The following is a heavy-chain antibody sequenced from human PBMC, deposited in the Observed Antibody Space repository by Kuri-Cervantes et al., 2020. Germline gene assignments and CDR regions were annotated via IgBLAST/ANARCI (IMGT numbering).Heavy chain of an antibody. V-gene: IGHV3-53*01. Sequence: ETLSLTCAASGFTVSSNYMSWVRQAPGKGLEWVSVIYSGGSTYYADSVKGRFTISRDNSKNTLYLQMNSLRAEDTAVYYCARDLAYGGYITLNDYWGQGTLVTVSS. D-gene: IGHD6-25*01. CDR1: GFTVSSNY. CDR2: IYSGGST. J-gene: IGHJ4*02. CDR3: ARDLAYGGYITLNDY.